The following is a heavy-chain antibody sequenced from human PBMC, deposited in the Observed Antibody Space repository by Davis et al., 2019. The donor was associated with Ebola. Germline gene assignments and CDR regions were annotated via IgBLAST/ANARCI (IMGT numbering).Heavy chain of an antibody. J-gene: IGHJ3*01. V-gene: IGHV7-4-1*04. Sequence: ASVKVSCKASGYSFTTYGLHWVRQAPGQGLEWMGWINTNTGNPRYAKGFTGRFVFSLDTSVNMAYLLINSLKTEDAAVYYCATLPAVWGQGTMVTVSS. CDR2: INTNTGNP. CDR1: GYSFTTYG. CDR3: ATLPAV.